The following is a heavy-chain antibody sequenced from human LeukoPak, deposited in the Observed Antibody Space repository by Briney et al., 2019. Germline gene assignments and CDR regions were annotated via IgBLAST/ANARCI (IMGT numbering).Heavy chain of an antibody. J-gene: IGHJ4*02. D-gene: IGHD6-13*01. CDR3: ARDFEGSSSFLFDY. CDR1: GFTFSSYA. Sequence: GGSLRLSCAASGFTFSSYAMHWVRQAPGKGLEWVAVISYDGSNKYYADSVKGRFTISRDNSTNTLYLQMNSLRAEDTAVYYCARDFEGSSSFLFDYWGQGTLVTVSS. V-gene: IGHV3-30*04. CDR2: ISYDGSNK.